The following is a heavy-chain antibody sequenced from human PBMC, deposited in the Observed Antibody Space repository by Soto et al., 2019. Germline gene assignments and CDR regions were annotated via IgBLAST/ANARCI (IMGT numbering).Heavy chain of an antibody. CDR1: GFTFSSFS. CDR3: AKLVYGRIVTGYYNYFDN. V-gene: IGHV3-23*01. J-gene: IGHJ4*02. CDR2: ISASGGTT. Sequence: GGSLRLSCAASGFTFSSFSMTWVRQAPGKGLGWVSAISASGGTTYYADSAKGRFTISRDNSRNTLYVQMNSLSAEDTAVYYCAKLVYGRIVTGYYNYFDNWGQGTLVTVSS. D-gene: IGHD3-9*01.